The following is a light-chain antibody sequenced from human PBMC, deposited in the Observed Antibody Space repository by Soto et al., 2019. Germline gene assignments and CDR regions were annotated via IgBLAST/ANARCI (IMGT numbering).Light chain of an antibody. J-gene: IGKJ2*01. V-gene: IGKV3-20*01. CDR1: QSVNSNF. Sequence: EIVLTQSPGTLSLSPGERATLSCRASQSVNSNFLAWYQQKPGQAPRLLVYGSSTRAAGVPDRFSGSGSGTDFTLTISRQEPEDFAVYYCQQYGRSPLLYTFGQGTKLGVK. CDR3: QQYGRSPLLYT. CDR2: GSS.